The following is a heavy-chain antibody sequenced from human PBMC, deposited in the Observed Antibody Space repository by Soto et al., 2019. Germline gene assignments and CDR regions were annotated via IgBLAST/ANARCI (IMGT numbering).Heavy chain of an antibody. CDR1: GESISTSNW. CDR3: ARARGVVLDPKGMDV. D-gene: IGHD3-9*01. Sequence: PSETLSLTCVVSGESISTSNWWSWVRQSPGKGLEWIGEIFHTGSVNQNPSFESRVAMSVDKSSNRFSLSLTSVTGADTAVYYCARARGVVLDPKGMDVWGPGTTVTVSS. CDR2: IFHTGSV. V-gene: IGHV4-4*02. J-gene: IGHJ6*02.